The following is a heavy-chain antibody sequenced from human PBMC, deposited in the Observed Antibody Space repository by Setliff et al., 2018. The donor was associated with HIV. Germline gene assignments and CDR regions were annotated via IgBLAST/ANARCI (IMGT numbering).Heavy chain of an antibody. J-gene: IGHJ4*02. D-gene: IGHD6-13*01. CDR2: VYSGGSST. V-gene: IGHV3-23*03. Sequence: GGSLRLSCAASGFTFSSYAMTWVRQAPGKGPEWVSVVYSGGSSTYYADSVKGRFTISRDNSKNTLYLQMNNLRADDKAFYYCAGGSAGLDYWGQGTLVTVSS. CDR1: GFTFSSYA. CDR3: AGGSAGLDY.